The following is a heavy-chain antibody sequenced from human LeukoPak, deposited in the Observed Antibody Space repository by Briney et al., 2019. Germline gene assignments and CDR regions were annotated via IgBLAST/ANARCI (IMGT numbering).Heavy chain of an antibody. CDR2: IFYSGNT. V-gene: IGHV4-39*07. D-gene: IGHD3-16*01. CDR1: GGSISSDISY. J-gene: IGHJ5*02. CDR3: ARGLGEGSSSDWFDP. Sequence: KPSETLSLTCTVSGGSISSDISYWAWVRQPPEKGLEWIGTIFYSGNTYYNPSLKSRVTISVDTSKNQFSLKLSSLTAADTAIYYCARGLGEGSSSDWFDPWGQGTLVTVSS.